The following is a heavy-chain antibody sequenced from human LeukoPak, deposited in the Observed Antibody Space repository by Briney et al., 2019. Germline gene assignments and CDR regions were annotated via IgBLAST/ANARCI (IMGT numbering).Heavy chain of an antibody. CDR1: GGTFSSYA. CDR2: IIPIFGTA. V-gene: IGHV1-69*05. D-gene: IGHD6-6*01. Sequence: ASVKVSCKASGGTFSSYAISWVRQAPGQGLEWMGGIIPIFGTANYAQKFQGRVTITTDESTSTAYMELSSLRSEDTAVYYCASGDSSSYYYYYYMDVWGKGTTVTVSS. CDR3: ASGDSSSYYYYYYMDV. J-gene: IGHJ6*03.